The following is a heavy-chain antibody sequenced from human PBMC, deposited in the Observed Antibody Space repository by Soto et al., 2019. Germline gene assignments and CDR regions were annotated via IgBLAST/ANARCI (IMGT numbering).Heavy chain of an antibody. Sequence: HPXGSLRLSFQASGFTVTSYAMSWVRQTPEKGLEWVSLVDSSRNTFYPDSVRGRFTVSRDNSKNTVYLHMNSLRAEDTALYYCAKWIRGGSYYCDSSGRGTMVTV. CDR1: GFTVTSYA. J-gene: IGHJ4*02. V-gene: IGHV3-23*01. CDR2: VDSSRNT. D-gene: IGHD2-15*01. CDR3: AKWIRGGSYYCDS.